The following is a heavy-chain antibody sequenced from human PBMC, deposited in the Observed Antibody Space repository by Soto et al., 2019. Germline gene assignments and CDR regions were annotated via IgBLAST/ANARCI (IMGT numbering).Heavy chain of an antibody. J-gene: IGHJ6*02. Sequence: LQLQESGSGLVKPSQTLSLTCGVSGGSINSGDYAWSWIRQPPGKGLEWMGYIYHSGSTYYNPSLKSRVTILVDRSKNQFSLKLSSVTATVTAAYYRAGIRIAAAGGGLDVWGQGTTVTVSS. V-gene: IGHV4-30-2*01. CDR2: IYHSGST. CDR3: AGIRIAAAGGGLDV. CDR1: GGSINSGDYA. D-gene: IGHD6-13*01.